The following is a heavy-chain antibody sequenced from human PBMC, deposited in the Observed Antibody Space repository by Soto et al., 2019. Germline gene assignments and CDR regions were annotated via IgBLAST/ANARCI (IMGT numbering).Heavy chain of an antibody. D-gene: IGHD3-10*01. V-gene: IGHV3-21*01. CDR3: ARDKKPDYYGSGRIPREFDP. J-gene: IGHJ5*02. CDR1: GFTFSSYS. Sequence: GGSLRLSCAASGFTFSSYSMNWVRQAPGKGLEWVSSISSSSSYIYYADSVKGRFTISRDNAKNSLYLQMNSLRAEDTAVYYCARDKKPDYYGSGRIPREFDPWGQGTLVTVSS. CDR2: ISSSSSYI.